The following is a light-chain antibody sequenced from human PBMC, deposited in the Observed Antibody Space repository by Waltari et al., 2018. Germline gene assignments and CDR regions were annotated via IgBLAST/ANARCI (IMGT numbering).Light chain of an antibody. Sequence: DIQLTQSPSFLSASVGDRVTITCRASQGISSYLAWYQQKPGKAPKLLIYAASTLQSGVPSRFSGSGSGTDFTLKISRVEAEDVGVYYCMQGGFSFGPGTKVDIK. CDR1: QGISSY. J-gene: IGKJ3*01. CDR2: AAS. CDR3: MQGGFS. V-gene: IGKV1-9*01.